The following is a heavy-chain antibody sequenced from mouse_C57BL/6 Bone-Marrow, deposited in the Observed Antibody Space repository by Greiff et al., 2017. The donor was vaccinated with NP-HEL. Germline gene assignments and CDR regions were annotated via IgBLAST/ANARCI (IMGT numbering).Heavy chain of an antibody. Sequence: VQLQQPGAELVMPGASVKLSCKASGYTFTSYWMHWVKQRPGQGLEWIGEIDPSDSYPNYNQKVKGKSTLTVDKSSSTAYMQLISLTSEDSAVYYCARGVHYGSSSYAMDYWGQGTSVTVSS. CDR3: ARGVHYGSSSYAMDY. J-gene: IGHJ4*01. V-gene: IGHV1-69*01. D-gene: IGHD1-1*01. CDR1: GYTFTSYW. CDR2: IDPSDSYP.